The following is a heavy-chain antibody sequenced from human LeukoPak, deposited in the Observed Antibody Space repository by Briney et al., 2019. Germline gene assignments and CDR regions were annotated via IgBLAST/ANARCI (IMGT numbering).Heavy chain of an antibody. J-gene: IGHJ4*02. CDR3: AKDRAYGQFLWGNDY. V-gene: IGHV3-30*02. CDR2: IRNDGSDK. Sequence: GGSLRLSCEASGFSFSSSGMHWVRQAPGKGLEWVAFIRNDGSDKYYAVSVKGRFTISRDNSKNTLYLQMNSLRVEDTALYYCAKDRAYGQFLWGNDYWGQGTLVTVSS. D-gene: IGHD2-21*01. CDR1: GFSFSSSG.